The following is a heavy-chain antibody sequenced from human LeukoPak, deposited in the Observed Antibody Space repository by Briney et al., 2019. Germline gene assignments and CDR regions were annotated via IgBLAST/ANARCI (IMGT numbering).Heavy chain of an antibody. CDR3: AELGITMIGGV. D-gene: IGHD3-10*02. Sequence: GGSLRLSCAASGFIVSSAEMNWVRQAPGKGLEWISFIASDGTIFYADSVKGRFTISRDNAKNSLYLQMNSLRAEDTAVYYCAELGITMIGGVWGKGTTVTISS. CDR2: IASDGTI. CDR1: GFIVSSAE. V-gene: IGHV3-48*03. J-gene: IGHJ6*04.